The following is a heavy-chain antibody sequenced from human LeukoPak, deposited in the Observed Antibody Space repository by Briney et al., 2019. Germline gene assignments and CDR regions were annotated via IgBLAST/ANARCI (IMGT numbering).Heavy chain of an antibody. J-gene: IGHJ4*02. Sequence: GESLRLSCAASGFTFSSYAMSWVRQAPGKGLEWVSAISGSGGSTYYADSVKGRFTISRDNSKNTLYLQMNSLRAEDTAVYYCANTYYYDSSGYPKIYYFDYWGQGTLVTVSS. D-gene: IGHD3-22*01. CDR1: GFTFSSYA. CDR2: ISGSGGST. V-gene: IGHV3-23*01. CDR3: ANTYYYDSSGYPKIYYFDY.